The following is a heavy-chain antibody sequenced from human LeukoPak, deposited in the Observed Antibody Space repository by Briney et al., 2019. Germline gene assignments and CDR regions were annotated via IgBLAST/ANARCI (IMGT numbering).Heavy chain of an antibody. V-gene: IGHV4-34*01. J-gene: IGHJ4*02. CDR2: INHSGST. D-gene: IGHD2/OR15-2a*01. Sequence: SETLSLTCAVYGGSFSGYYWSWIRQPPGKGLEWIGEINHSGSTNYNPSLKSRVTISVDTSKNQFSLKLSSVTAADTAVYYCARGFSTGGWADYWGQGTLVTVSS. CDR1: GGSFSGYY. CDR3: ARGFSTGGWADY.